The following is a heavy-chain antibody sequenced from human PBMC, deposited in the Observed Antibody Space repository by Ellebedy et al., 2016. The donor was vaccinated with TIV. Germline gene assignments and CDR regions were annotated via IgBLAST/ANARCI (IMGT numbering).Heavy chain of an antibody. CDR2: IYSGGST. V-gene: IGHV3-53*01. J-gene: IGHJ6*02. CDR1: GFTVSSNY. CDR3: ARDIRFGEHSYYYGMDV. Sequence: PGGSLRLSCAASGFTVSSNYMSWVRQAPGKGLEWVSVIYSGGSTYYADSVKGRFTISRDNSKNTLYLQMNSLRAEDTAVYYCARDIRFGEHSYYYGMDVWGQGTTVTVSS. D-gene: IGHD3-10*01.